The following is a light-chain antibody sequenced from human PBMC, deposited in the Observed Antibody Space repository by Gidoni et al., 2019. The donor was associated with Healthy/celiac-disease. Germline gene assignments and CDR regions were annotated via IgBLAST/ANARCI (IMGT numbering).Light chain of an antibody. CDR1: QGIRND. Sequence: AIQMTQSPSSLSASVGDRVTITCRASQGIRNDLGWYQQKPGKAPKLLMYAASSLQSGVPSRFSGSGSGTDFTLTISSLQPEDFATYYCLQDYNYPWTFGQXTKVEI. J-gene: IGKJ1*01. V-gene: IGKV1-6*01. CDR3: LQDYNYPWT. CDR2: AAS.